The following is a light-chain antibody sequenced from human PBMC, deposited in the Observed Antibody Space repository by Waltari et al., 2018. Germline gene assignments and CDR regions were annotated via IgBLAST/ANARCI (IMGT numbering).Light chain of an antibody. J-gene: IGKJ1*01. Sequence: DILMTQSPSSLSASVGDRVTITCRASQGISASLAWYQQKPGKAPKVLLHDASSLESGVPSRFSGSGSGTEFTLTISRLQPEDFATYYCQQYFDFPRTFGQGTRVDIK. CDR3: QQYFDFPRT. CDR1: QGISAS. CDR2: DAS. V-gene: IGKV1-NL1*01.